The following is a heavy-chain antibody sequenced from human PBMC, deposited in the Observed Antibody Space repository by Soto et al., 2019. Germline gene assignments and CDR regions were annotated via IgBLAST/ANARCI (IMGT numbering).Heavy chain of an antibody. J-gene: IGHJ4*02. V-gene: IGHV4-34*01. CDR1: GGSFSGYY. CDR3: ARGGLRFLSNDY. Sequence: QVQLQQWGAGLLKPSETLSLTCAVYGGSFSGYYWSWIRQPPGKGLEWIGEINHSGSTNYNPSLTSRVTISVDTSKNQFSLKLSSVTAADTAVYYCARGGLRFLSNDYWGQGTLVTVSS. D-gene: IGHD3-3*01. CDR2: INHSGST.